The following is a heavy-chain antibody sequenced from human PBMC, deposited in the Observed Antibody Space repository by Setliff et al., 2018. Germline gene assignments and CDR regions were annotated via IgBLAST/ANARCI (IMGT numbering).Heavy chain of an antibody. J-gene: IGHJ6*02. CDR3: ARVICSSTSCPGYYGMDV. CDR1: GGSISSSSYY. D-gene: IGHD2-2*01. V-gene: IGHV4-39*07. Sequence: PSETLSLTCTVSGGSISSSSYYWGWIRQPPGKGLEWIGSIYYSGSTYYNPSLKSRVTISVDTSKNQFSLKLSSVTAADTAVYYCARVICSSTSCPGYYGMDVWGQGTTVTVSS. CDR2: IYYSGST.